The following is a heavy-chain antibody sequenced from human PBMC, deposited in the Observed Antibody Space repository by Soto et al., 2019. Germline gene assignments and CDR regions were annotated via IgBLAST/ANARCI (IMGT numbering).Heavy chain of an antibody. CDR2: INPFKGDT. Sequence: ASVKVSCKASGYTFSTYGITWVRQAPGQGLDWMGWINPFKGDTNSAARFQDRVTMTTDTSTRTAYMELRSLRSDDTAVYYCARVKVPAAILGAFDLWGQGTLVT. D-gene: IGHD2-2*02. V-gene: IGHV1-18*01. CDR3: ARVKVPAAILGAFDL. CDR1: GYTFSTYG. J-gene: IGHJ3*01.